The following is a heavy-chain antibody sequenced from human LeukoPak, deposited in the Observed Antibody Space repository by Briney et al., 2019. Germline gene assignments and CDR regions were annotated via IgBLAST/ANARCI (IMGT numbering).Heavy chain of an antibody. J-gene: IGHJ5*02. D-gene: IGHD2-8*01. V-gene: IGHV3-20*04. CDR1: GFSFDDYG. CDR3: TRGPDARGPNGPNWFDP. CDR2: INWDGEST. Sequence: GGSLRLSCVASGFSFDDYGMHWVRHTPGKRLEWVSGINWDGESTGYADSVKGRFTISRDNAENSLFLQMNSLRAEDTALYYCTRGPDARGPNGPNWFDPWGQGTLVTVSS.